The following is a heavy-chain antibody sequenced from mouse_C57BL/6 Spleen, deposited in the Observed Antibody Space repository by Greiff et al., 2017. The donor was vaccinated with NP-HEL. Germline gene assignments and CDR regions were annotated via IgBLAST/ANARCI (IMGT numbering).Heavy chain of an antibody. J-gene: IGHJ3*01. CDR1: GYAFSSSW. D-gene: IGHD1-1*01. V-gene: IGHV1-82*01. CDR2: IYPGDGDT. CDR3: ARSTTLAPWFAY. Sequence: QVQLQQSGPELVKPGASVKISCKASGYAFSSSWMNWVKQRPGKGLEWIGRIYPGDGDTNYNGKFKGKATLTADKSSSTAYMQLSSLTSEDSAVYFCARSTTLAPWFAYWGQGTLVTVSA.